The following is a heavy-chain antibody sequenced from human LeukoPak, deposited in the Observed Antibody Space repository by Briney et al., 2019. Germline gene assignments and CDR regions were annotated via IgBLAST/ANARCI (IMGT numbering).Heavy chain of an antibody. CDR2: IYYSGST. V-gene: IGHV4-59*08. Sequence: SETLSLTCTVSGGYISSYYWSWIRQPPGKGLEWIGYIYYSGSTNYNPSLKSRVTISVDTSKNQFSLKLSSVTAADTAVYYCARHAGYCSSTSCYNYYYYGMDVWGQGTTVTVSS. CDR1: GGYISSYY. J-gene: IGHJ6*02. D-gene: IGHD2-2*02. CDR3: ARHAGYCSSTSCYNYYYYGMDV.